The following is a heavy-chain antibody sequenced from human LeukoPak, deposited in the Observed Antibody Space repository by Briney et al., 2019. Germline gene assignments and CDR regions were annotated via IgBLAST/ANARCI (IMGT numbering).Heavy chain of an antibody. CDR3: TSGTWIQLEVPDY. CDR1: GITFSDAW. D-gene: IGHD5-18*01. V-gene: IGHV3-15*01. CDR2: IKSKKDVWAT. J-gene: IGHJ4*02. Sequence: GGSLRLSCAASGITFSDAWMNWVRQGPGKGLEWVGCIKSKKDVWATEYAAFVKGRLTISRDDSKNTLFLQMNSLKTDDTAVYYCTSGTWIQLEVPDYWGQGTLVTVSS.